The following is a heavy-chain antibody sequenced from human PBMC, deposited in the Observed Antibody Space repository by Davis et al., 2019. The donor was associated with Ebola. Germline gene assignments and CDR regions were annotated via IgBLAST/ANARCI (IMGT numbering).Heavy chain of an antibody. J-gene: IGHJ4*02. CDR1: GFTFSSYW. Sequence: GGSLRLSCAASGFTFSSYWMSWVRQAPGKGLEWVANIKQDGSEKYYVDSVKGRFTISRDNAKNSLYLQMNSLRAEDTAVYYCAREASYYDFWSGTNLPYFDYWGQGTLVTVSS. V-gene: IGHV3-7*01. CDR2: IKQDGSEK. CDR3: AREASYYDFWSGTNLPYFDY. D-gene: IGHD3-3*01.